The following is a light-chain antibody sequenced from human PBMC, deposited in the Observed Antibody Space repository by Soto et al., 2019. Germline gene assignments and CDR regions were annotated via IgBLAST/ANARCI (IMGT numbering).Light chain of an antibody. CDR3: GTWDSSLSAVV. CDR1: SSKIGKNY. V-gene: IGLV1-51*02. J-gene: IGLJ2*01. Sequence: QSVLTQPPSVSAAPGQKVTISCSGSSSKIGKNYVSWYQQLPGTAPKLLIYENNKRPSGIPDRFSGSKSGTSATLGITGLQTGDEADYYCGTWDSSLSAVVFGGGTKVTVL. CDR2: ENN.